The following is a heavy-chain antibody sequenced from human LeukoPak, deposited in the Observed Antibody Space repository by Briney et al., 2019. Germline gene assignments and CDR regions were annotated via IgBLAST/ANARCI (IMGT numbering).Heavy chain of an antibody. Sequence: PSETLSLTCTVSGGSISSYYWSWIRQPPGKGLEWIGYISYSGSTNYNPSLKSRVTISVGTSKNQLSLKLSSVTAADTAVYYCARHWETSSWYVDYWGQGNRVTVSS. J-gene: IGHJ4*02. V-gene: IGHV4-59*08. CDR3: ARHWETSSWYVDY. D-gene: IGHD6-13*01. CDR1: GGSISSYY. CDR2: ISYSGST.